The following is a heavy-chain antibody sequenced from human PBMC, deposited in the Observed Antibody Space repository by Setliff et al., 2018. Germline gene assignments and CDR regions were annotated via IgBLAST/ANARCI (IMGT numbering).Heavy chain of an antibody. Sequence: SVKVSCKASGGTFSSYGISWVRQAPGQGLEWMGGTIPMFGATDYARKFQGRVTIITDESTSTAYMQLSSLGSEDTAVYYCVREGVDSRSSTDYRYYMDVWGKGTTVTVSS. J-gene: IGHJ6*03. CDR1: GGTFSSYG. CDR3: VREGVDSRSSTDYRYYMDV. CDR2: TIPMFGAT. V-gene: IGHV1-69*05. D-gene: IGHD3-22*01.